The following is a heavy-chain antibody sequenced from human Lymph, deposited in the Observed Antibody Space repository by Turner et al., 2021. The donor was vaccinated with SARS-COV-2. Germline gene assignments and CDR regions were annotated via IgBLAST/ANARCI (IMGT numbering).Heavy chain of an antibody. CDR1: GFTFSSYS. J-gene: IGHJ6*02. Sequence: EVQLVESGGGLLQPGGSLRLACAASGFTFSSYSMNWVRQAPGKGLEWVSYISISSSTIYYADSVKGRFTISRDNAKNSLYLQMNSLRDEDTAVYYCARDRGGYGAYYYGMDVWGQGTTVTVSS. D-gene: IGHD2-15*01. CDR2: ISISSSTI. V-gene: IGHV3-48*02. CDR3: ARDRGGYGAYYYGMDV.